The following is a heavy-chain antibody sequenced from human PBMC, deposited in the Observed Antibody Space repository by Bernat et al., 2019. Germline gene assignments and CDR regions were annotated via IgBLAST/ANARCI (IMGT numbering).Heavy chain of an antibody. D-gene: IGHD3-16*02. CDR1: VFTFSSYA. Sequence: EVQLVESGGGLVQPGGSLRLSCAASVFTFSSYAMNWVRQAPGKGLEWVSYISSSGSTIYYADSVKGRFTISRDNAKNSLYLKMNSLRAEDTAVYYCARTSPYDYIWGSYPDYWGQGTLVTVSS. CDR3: ARTSPYDYIWGSYPDY. CDR2: ISSSGSTI. J-gene: IGHJ4*02. V-gene: IGHV3-48*03.